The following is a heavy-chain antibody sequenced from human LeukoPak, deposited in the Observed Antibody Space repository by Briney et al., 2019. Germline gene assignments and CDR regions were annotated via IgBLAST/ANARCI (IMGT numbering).Heavy chain of an antibody. Sequence: GGSLRLSCAASGFTFSTYCMHWVRQAPGKGLEWVAVISYDGSNKYYADSVEGRFTISRDNSKNTLYLQMNSLRAEDTAVYYCAKDSFVVVPAAMGGYFDYWGQGTLVTVSS. D-gene: IGHD2-2*01. CDR2: ISYDGSNK. CDR3: AKDSFVVVPAAMGGYFDY. V-gene: IGHV3-30*18. CDR1: GFTFSTYC. J-gene: IGHJ4*02.